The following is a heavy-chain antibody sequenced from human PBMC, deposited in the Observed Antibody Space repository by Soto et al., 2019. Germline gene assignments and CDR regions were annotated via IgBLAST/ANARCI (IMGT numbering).Heavy chain of an antibody. V-gene: IGHV1-69*13. CDR3: ARGHFLWFGETRSDAFDI. J-gene: IGHJ3*02. CDR2: IIPIFGTA. D-gene: IGHD3-10*01. CDR1: GGTFSSYA. Sequence: ASVKVSCKASGGTFSSYAISWVRQAPGQGLEWMGGIIPIFGTANYAQKFQGRVTITADESTSTAYMELSSLRSEDTAVYYCARGHFLWFGETRSDAFDIWGQGTMVTVSS.